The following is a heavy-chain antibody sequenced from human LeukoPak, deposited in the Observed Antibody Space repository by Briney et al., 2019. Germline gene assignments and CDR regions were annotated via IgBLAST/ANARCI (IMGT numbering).Heavy chain of an antibody. V-gene: IGHV3-7*03. CDR2: INKDGSER. Sequence: GSLRLSCAASGFTFSEHWMTWVRQAPGKGLEWVGNINKDGSERNYGDSVGRFTISRDNAKKSLYLEMNSLRAEDKAVYYCARDTARWTGAFDIWGQGTMVTVSS. CDR1: GFTFSEHW. CDR3: ARDTARWTGAFDI. D-gene: IGHD5-24*01. J-gene: IGHJ3*02.